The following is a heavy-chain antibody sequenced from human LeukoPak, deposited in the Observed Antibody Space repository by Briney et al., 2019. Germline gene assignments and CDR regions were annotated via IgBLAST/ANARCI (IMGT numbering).Heavy chain of an antibody. CDR3: AKDPAMGAAAGYFDY. V-gene: IGHV3-23*01. CDR1: GFTFSSYA. J-gene: IGHJ4*02. CDR2: ISGSGGST. D-gene: IGHD6-13*01. Sequence: GESLRLSCAASGFTFSSYAMSWVRQAPGKGLEWVSAISGSGGSTYYADSVKGRFTISRDNSKNTLYLQMNSLRAEDTAVYYCAKDPAMGAAAGYFDYWGQGTLVTVSS.